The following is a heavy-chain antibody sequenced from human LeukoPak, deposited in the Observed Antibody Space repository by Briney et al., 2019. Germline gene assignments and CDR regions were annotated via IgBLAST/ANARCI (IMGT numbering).Heavy chain of an antibody. J-gene: IGHJ2*01. CDR3: ARDRYYYDSSGYYYAWYFDL. CDR2: IYYSGST. V-gene: IGHV4-39*07. CDR1: GGSISSSSYY. Sequence: PSETLSLTCTVSGGSISSSSYYWGWIRQPPGKGLEWIGSIYYSGSTYYNPSLKSRVTMSVDTSKNQFSLKLSSVTAADTALYYCARDRYYYDSSGYYYAWYFDLWGRGTLVTVSS. D-gene: IGHD3-22*01.